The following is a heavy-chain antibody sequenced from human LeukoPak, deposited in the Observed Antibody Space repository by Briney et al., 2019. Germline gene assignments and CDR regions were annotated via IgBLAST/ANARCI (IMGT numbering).Heavy chain of an antibody. CDR1: GFTFYNYG. V-gene: IGHV3-23*01. Sequence: PGGSLRLSCAASGFTFYNYGMTWVRQAPGKGLEWVSTISETATRTYYADSVKGRFTISRDNSRNTLSLQMNSLRDEDSAMYYCAQNGGGSGTYYPYWGLGTLVTVSS. D-gene: IGHD3-10*01. J-gene: IGHJ4*02. CDR2: ISETATRT. CDR3: AQNGGGSGTYYPY.